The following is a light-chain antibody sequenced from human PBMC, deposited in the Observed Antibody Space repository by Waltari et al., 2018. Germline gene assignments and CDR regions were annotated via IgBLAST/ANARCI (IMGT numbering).Light chain of an antibody. Sequence: DTVMTQSPATLSVYPGEGVTLACRASQSVSFNVAWYQQKPGQAPRLLLYDVSTRAAGVPAMFSGSGSGTDFTLSISSVQSEDFAFYYCQQYNDWPLNTFGQGTKLEIK. CDR2: DVS. CDR1: QSVSFN. CDR3: QQYNDWPLNT. V-gene: IGKV3-15*01. J-gene: IGKJ2*01.